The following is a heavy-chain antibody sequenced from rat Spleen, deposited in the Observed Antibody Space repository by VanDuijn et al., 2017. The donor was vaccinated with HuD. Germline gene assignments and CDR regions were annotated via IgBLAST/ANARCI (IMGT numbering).Heavy chain of an antibody. J-gene: IGHJ2*01. CDR2: ISYEGSST. CDR3: ARLLDTFDY. D-gene: IGHD2-1*01. CDR1: GFTFSNYD. V-gene: IGHV5-22*01. Sequence: EVQLVESGGGLVQPGRSMKLSCAASGFTFSNYDMAWVRQAPTKGLEWVASISYEGSSTYYGDSVKGRFTISRDDAKSFLYLQMDSLRSEDTATYYCARLLDTFDYWGQGVMVTVSS.